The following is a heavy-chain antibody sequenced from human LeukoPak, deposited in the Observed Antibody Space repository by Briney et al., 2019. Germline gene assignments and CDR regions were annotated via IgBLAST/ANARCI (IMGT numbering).Heavy chain of an antibody. CDR2: INHSGST. CDR1: GGSFSGDY. D-gene: IGHD3-10*01. CDR3: ESGDRNTNMVRGAKPSNYYDYGLDV. Sequence: SETLSLTCAVHGGSFSGDYWSWIRQPPGKGLEWIGEINHSGSTNYNPSLKSRVTISVDTSKNQFSLKLSSVTAADTAVYYCESGDRNTNMVRGAKPSNYYDYGLDVWGQGTTVTVSS. V-gene: IGHV4-34*01. J-gene: IGHJ6*02.